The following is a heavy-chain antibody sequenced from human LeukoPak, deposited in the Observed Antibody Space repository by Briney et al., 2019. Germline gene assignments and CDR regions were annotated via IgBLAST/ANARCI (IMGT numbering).Heavy chain of an antibody. D-gene: IGHD4-23*01. J-gene: IGHJ4*02. CDR1: GFIFSTYW. CDR3: ASPYGDNPAAYYFDY. Sequence: GGSLRLPCSASGFIFSTYWMSWVRQAPGKGLEWVAVIWYDGSNKYYADSVKGRFTISRDNSKNTLYLQMNSLRAEDTAVYYCASPYGDNPAAYYFDYWGQGTLVTVSS. V-gene: IGHV3-33*08. CDR2: IWYDGSNK.